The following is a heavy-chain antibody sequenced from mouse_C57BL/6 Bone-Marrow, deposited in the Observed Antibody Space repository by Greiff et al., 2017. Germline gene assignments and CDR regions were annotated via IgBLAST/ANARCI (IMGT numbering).Heavy chain of an antibody. J-gene: IGHJ3*01. CDR2: IYPGNSDT. V-gene: IGHV1-5*01. Sequence: EVQLQQSGTVLARPGASVKMSCKTSGYTFTSYWMHWVKQRPGQGLEWIGAIYPGNSDTSYNQKFKGKAKLTAVTSASTAYMELSSLTNEDSAVYYCAKAHYCREFACWGRGTLITVTA. D-gene: IGHD1-1*01. CDR1: GYTFTSYW. CDR3: AKAHYCREFAC.